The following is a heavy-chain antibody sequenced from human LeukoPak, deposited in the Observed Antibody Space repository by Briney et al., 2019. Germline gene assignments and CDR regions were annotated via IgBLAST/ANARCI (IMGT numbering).Heavy chain of an antibody. V-gene: IGHV3-23*01. D-gene: IGHD2-21*02. Sequence: PGGSLRLSCAASGFTFSSYAMGWVRQAPGKGLEWVSAITGDGSSTYHADSVKGRFTISRDNSQNTLYLRMNSLRAEDTAVYYCAKARIVVVTALDYWGQGTLVTVSS. CDR2: ITGDGSST. CDR3: AKARIVVVTALDY. CDR1: GFTFSSYA. J-gene: IGHJ4*02.